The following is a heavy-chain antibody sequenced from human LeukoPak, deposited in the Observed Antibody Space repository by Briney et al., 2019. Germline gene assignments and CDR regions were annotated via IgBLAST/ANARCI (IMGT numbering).Heavy chain of an antibody. V-gene: IGHV4-31*03. J-gene: IGHJ2*01. CDR1: GGSISSGGYY. Sequence: PSQTLSLTCTVSGGSISSGGYYWTWIRQHPGKGLEWIGYIYDSGSTYYNPSLKSRLTLSIDTSYDQFSLELTSVTAADTAVYYCARGGRGSGSDSSYFDLWGRGTLVSVSS. D-gene: IGHD3-10*01. CDR3: ARGGRGSGSDSSYFDL. CDR2: IYDSGST.